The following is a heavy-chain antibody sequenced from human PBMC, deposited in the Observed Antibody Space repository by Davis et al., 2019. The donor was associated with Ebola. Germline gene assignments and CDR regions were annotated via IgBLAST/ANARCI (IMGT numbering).Heavy chain of an antibody. CDR1: GYSFTNNW. Sequence: GESLKISCKASGYSFTNNWIGWVRQMPGKGLEWMGIIYTGDSDTRYSPSFLGQVTISADKSISTAYLQWRSLKASDTAMYFCARAPYYYDLSGFCGDSWGQGTLVTVTS. CDR3: ARAPYYYDLSGFCGDS. V-gene: IGHV5-51*01. D-gene: IGHD3-22*01. J-gene: IGHJ4*02. CDR2: IYTGDSDT.